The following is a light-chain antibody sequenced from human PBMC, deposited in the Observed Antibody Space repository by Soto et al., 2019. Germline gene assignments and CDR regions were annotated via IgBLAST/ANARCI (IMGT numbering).Light chain of an antibody. Sequence: QSALTQPASVSGSPGQSSTISCTETSSDVGGYNSVSWYQQHPGKAPKLMIFEVSNRPSGVSNRFSGSKSGNTASLTISGLHTEDEADYYCSSYTTTSTLWVFGGGTKLTVL. V-gene: IGLV2-14*01. J-gene: IGLJ3*02. CDR1: SSDVGGYNS. CDR2: EVS. CDR3: SSYTTTSTLWV.